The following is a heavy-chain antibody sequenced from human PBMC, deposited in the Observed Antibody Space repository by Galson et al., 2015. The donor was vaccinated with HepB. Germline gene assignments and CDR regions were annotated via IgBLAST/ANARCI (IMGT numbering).Heavy chain of an antibody. V-gene: IGHV3-30*04. D-gene: IGHD5-18*01. CDR2: ISYDGSNK. J-gene: IGHJ4*02. CDR1: GFTFSSYA. Sequence: SLRLSCAASGFTFSSYAMHWVRQAPGKGLEWVAVISYDGSNKYYADSVKGRFTISRDNSKNTLYLQMNSLRAEDTAVYYCASNGYGLSFFFDYWGQGTLVTVSS. CDR3: ASNGYGLSFFFDY.